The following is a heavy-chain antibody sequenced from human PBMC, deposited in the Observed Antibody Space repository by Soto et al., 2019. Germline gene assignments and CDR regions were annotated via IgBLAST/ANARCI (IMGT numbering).Heavy chain of an antibody. J-gene: IGHJ4*02. V-gene: IGHV3-33*01. D-gene: IGHD2-21*01. CDR3: ARGDGGNSAGFDF. CDR1: GFIFSSYG. Sequence: GGSLRLSCGASGFIFSSYGMHWVRQAPGKGLEWVAVIWYDGSYKYYADSVRGRFTISRDNSMNTLYLQMNSLRAEETGVYYCARGDGGNSAGFDFWGQGTLVSVSS. CDR2: IWYDGSYK.